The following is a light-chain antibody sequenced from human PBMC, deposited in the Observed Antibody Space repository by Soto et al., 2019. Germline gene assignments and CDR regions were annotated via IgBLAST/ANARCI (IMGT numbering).Light chain of an antibody. CDR1: QSVSSD. CDR3: QQRSNWLT. V-gene: IGKV3-11*01. J-gene: IGKJ4*01. Sequence: ELVLTQSPATLSLSPGERATLSCRASQSVSSDLAWYQQKPGQAPRLLIYDASNMANGIPATFSGSGSGTDFTLTISSLEPEDFAVYYCQQRSNWLTFGGGTKVEIK. CDR2: DAS.